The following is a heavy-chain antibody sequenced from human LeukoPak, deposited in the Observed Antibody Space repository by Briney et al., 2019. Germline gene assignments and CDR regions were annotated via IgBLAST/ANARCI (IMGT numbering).Heavy chain of an antibody. CDR3: ARAEYSSSSDSGYDYYYVDV. V-gene: IGHV4-31*03. D-gene: IGHD6-6*01. J-gene: IGHJ6*03. CDR1: GGSIISGGYY. CDR2: MYYSGRT. Sequence: ALSLTCTVSGGSIISGGYYSSWARQHPGKGLEWIGYMYYSGRTFNNPSRKSRVTISVKTSTNQFSLKLTPVPAADTAEYYCARAEYSSSSDSGYDYYYVDVWGKGTPVTVSS.